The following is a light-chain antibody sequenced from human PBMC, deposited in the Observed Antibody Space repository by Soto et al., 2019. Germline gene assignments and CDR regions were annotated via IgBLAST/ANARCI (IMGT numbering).Light chain of an antibody. CDR1: SSNIGAGYD. CDR2: GNS. CDR3: QSYDSSLRVSV. J-gene: IGLJ2*01. V-gene: IGLV1-40*01. Sequence: QSVLTQPPSVSGAPGQRVTISCTGSSSNIGAGYDVHWYQQLPGTAPKLLSYGNSNRPSGVPDRFSGSKSGTSASLAITGLQAEDEAVFYCQSYDSSLRVSVFGGGTKLTVL.